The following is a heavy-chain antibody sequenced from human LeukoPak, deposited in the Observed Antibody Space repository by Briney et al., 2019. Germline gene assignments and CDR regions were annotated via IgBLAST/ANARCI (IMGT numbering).Heavy chain of an antibody. CDR3: ARRAYSAAYWKHFDY. Sequence: SETLPLTCTVSGGSISSSSDYWGWIRQAPGKGLEWIGSIYYHENTYYNSSLKSRVTISVDTSKNQFSLKLNSVTAADTAVYFRARRAYSAAYWKHFDYWGQGTLVTVSS. D-gene: IGHD1-1*01. CDR1: GGSISSSSDY. J-gene: IGHJ4*02. V-gene: IGHV4-39*01. CDR2: IYYHENT.